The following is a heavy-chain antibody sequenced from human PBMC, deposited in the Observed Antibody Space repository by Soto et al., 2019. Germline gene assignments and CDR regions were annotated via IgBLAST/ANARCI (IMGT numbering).Heavy chain of an antibody. CDR1: GGSISSGGYY. J-gene: IGHJ4*02. CDR2: IYYSGST. Sequence: QVQLQESGPGLVKPSQTLSLTCTVSGGSISSGGYYWSWIRQHPGKGLEWIGYIYYSGSTYYNPSLKSRVTISVDTSKNQFSLKLSSVTAADTAVYYCARAGMYYDFWSGYLFGDPFDYWGQGTLVTVSS. D-gene: IGHD3-3*01. CDR3: ARAGMYYDFWSGYLFGDPFDY. V-gene: IGHV4-31*03.